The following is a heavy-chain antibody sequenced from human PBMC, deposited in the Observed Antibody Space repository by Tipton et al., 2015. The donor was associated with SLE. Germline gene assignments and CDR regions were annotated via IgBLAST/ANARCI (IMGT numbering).Heavy chain of an antibody. D-gene: IGHD4-17*01. CDR2: ISSSSSYI. V-gene: IGHV3-21*01. CDR1: GFTFSNYT. J-gene: IGHJ6*02. CDR3: ARRYGDYYYYVMDV. Sequence: GSLRLSCAASGFTFSNYTMNWVRQAPGKGLEWVSSISSSSSYIYYADSVKGRFTISRDNAKNSLFLQMNSLRAEDTAVYYCARRYGDYYYYVMDVWGQGTTVTVSS.